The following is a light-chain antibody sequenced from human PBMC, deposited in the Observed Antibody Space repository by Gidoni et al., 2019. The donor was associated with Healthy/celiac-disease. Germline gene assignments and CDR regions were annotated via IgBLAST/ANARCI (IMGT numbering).Light chain of an antibody. V-gene: IGKV3-15*01. J-gene: IGKJ4*01. CDR1: QSVSSN. CDR3: QQYNNWPPLT. Sequence: EIVMTQSPATLSVSPGERATLSCRASQSVSSNLAWYQQKPGQAPRLLIYGASTRATGIPARFSGSVSWTEFTLTISRLHSEDCAVYYCQQYNNWPPLTFGGGTKVEIK. CDR2: GAS.